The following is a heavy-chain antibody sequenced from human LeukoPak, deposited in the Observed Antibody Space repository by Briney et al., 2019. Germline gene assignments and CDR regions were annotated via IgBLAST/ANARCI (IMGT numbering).Heavy chain of an antibody. Sequence: SETLSLTCTVSGGTLSSYYWSWIRQPPGKGLEWIGYISHSGSTNYYPSLKSRVTMSVDTSKNQFSLRLSSVTAADTAMYYCASFLDILAGYSLKKFDYWGQGTLVTVSS. D-gene: IGHD3-9*01. V-gene: IGHV4-59*08. CDR2: ISHSGST. CDR3: ASFLDILAGYSLKKFDY. CDR1: GGTLSSYY. J-gene: IGHJ4*02.